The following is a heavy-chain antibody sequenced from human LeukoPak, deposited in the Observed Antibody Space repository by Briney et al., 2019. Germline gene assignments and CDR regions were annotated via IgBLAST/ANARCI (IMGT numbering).Heavy chain of an antibody. CDR2: IYHSGST. CDR3: ARLYCSETSCREGYFAL. CDR1: GGSISSGGYY. V-gene: IGHV4-30-2*01. D-gene: IGHD2-2*01. Sequence: SQTLSLTCTVSGGSISSGGYYWSWIRQPPGKGLEWIGYIYHSGSTYYNPSLKSRVTISVDKSKNQFSLKLNSVTAADTAVYYCARLYCSETSCREGYFALWGRGTLVTVSS. J-gene: IGHJ2*01.